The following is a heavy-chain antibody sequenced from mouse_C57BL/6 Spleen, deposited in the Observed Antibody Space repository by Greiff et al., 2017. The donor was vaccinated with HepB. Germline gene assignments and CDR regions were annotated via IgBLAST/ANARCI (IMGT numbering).Heavy chain of an antibody. CDR3: ARRDKDSSGYGDYFDY. CDR2: IYPRSGNT. V-gene: IGHV1-81*01. J-gene: IGHJ2*01. CDR1: GYTFTSYG. D-gene: IGHD3-2*02. Sequence: VQLQQSGAELARPGASVKLSCKASGYTFTSYGISWVKQRTGQGLEWIGEIYPRSGNTYYNEKFKGKATLTADKYSSTAYMELRILTSEDSAVYFCARRDKDSSGYGDYFDYWGQGTTLTVSS.